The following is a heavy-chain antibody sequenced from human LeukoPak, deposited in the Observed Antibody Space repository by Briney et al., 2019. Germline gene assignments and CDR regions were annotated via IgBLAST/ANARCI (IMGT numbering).Heavy chain of an antibody. CDR2: ISGSGDNT. CDR3: AKDGYYYDSSGRDYYFDY. V-gene: IGHV3-23*01. J-gene: IGHJ4*02. D-gene: IGHD3-22*01. CDR1: GFTFSSYA. Sequence: GGSLRLSCAASGFTFSSYAMNWVRQAPGKGLEWISSISGSGDNTYYADSVKGRFTISRDNAKNSLYLQMNSLRAEDTALYYCAKDGYYYDSSGRDYYFDYWGQGTLVTVSS.